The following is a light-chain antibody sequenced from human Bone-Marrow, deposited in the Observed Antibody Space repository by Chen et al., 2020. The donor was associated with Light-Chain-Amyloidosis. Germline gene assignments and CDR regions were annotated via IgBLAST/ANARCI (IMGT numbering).Light chain of an antibody. CDR2: DDS. CDR1: NIGSTR. V-gene: IGLV3-21*02. J-gene: IGLJ3*02. Sequence: SYVLTQPSSVSVAPGQTATIACGGQNIGSTRVHWYQQTPGQAPLLVVYDDSDRPSGIPERLSGSNSGNTATLTISRVEAGDEADYYCQVWDRSSDRPVFGGGTKLTVL. CDR3: QVWDRSSDRPV.